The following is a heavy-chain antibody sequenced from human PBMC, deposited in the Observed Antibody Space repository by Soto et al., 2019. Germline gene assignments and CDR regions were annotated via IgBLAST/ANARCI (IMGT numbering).Heavy chain of an antibody. CDR2: IIPIFGTA. CDR3: AREVVAGEPDYDYYGMDV. Sequence: SVKVSCKASGGTFSSYAISWVRQAPGQGLEWMGGIIPIFGTANYAQKFQGRVTITADESTSTAYMELSSLRSEDTAVYYCAREVVAGEPDYDYYGMDVWGQWTTVTVS. J-gene: IGHJ6*02. V-gene: IGHV1-69*13. CDR1: GGTFSSYA. D-gene: IGHD6-19*01.